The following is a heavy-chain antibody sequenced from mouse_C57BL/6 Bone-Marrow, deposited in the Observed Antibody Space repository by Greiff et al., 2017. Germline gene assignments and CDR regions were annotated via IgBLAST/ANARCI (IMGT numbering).Heavy chain of an antibody. CDR2: IDPGTGGT. CDR1: GYTFTDYE. CDR3: TRLGCFAY. Sequence: QVQLQQSGAELVRPGASVTMSCKASGYTFTDYEMHWVKQTPVHGLEWIGAIDPGTGGTAYTQKFKGKAILTADKSSSTAYMELRSLTSEDSAVYYCTRLGCFAYWGQGTLVTVSA. J-gene: IGHJ3*01. V-gene: IGHV1-15*01.